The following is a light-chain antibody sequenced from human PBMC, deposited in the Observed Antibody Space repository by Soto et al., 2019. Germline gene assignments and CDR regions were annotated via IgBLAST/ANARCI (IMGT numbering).Light chain of an antibody. CDR2: DAS. V-gene: IGKV1-5*01. J-gene: IGKJ3*01. CDR1: QRISGW. CDR3: QQYNNNPFT. Sequence: DIQMTQSPTTLSASVGDTVTITCRASQRISGWLAWYQQKPGKAPKLLIYDASSLKGGVPSRFSGSASGTEFTLSISSLQPDDFATYYCQQYNNNPFTFGPGTKVAIK.